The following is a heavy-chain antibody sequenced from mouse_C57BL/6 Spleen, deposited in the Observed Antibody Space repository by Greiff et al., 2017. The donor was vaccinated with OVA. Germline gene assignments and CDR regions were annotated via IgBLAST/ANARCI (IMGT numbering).Heavy chain of an antibody. CDR2: INPYNGGT. CDR1: GYTFTDYY. V-gene: IGHV1-19*01. J-gene: IGHJ2*01. Sequence: EVKLMESGPVLVKPGASVKMSCKASGYTFTDYYMNWVKQSHGKSLEWIGVINPYNGGTSYNQKFKGKATLTVDKSSSTAYMELNSLTSEDSAVYYCARREYYSNYGFDYWGQGTTLTVSS. D-gene: IGHD2-5*01. CDR3: ARREYYSNYGFDY.